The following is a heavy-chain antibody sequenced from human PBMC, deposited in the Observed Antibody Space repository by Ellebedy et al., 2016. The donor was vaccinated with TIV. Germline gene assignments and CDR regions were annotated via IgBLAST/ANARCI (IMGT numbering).Heavy chain of an antibody. CDR2: MNPNSGNT. CDR1: GYTFTSYD. V-gene: IGHV1-8*03. D-gene: IGHD2-2*01. CDR3: AREAGTEMPFDY. J-gene: IGHJ4*02. Sequence: AASVKVSCKASGYTFTSYDINWVRQATGQGLEWMGWMNPNSGNTGYAQKFQGRVTITRNTSISTAYMELSSLRSEDTAVYYCAREAGTEMPFDYWGQGTLVTVSS.